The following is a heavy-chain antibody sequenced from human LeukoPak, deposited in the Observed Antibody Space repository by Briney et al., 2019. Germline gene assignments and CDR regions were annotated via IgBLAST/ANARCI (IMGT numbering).Heavy chain of an antibody. V-gene: IGHV1-2*02. J-gene: IGHJ4*02. D-gene: IGHD6-13*01. Sequence: GASVKVSCKASGYTFTDHYMHWVRQAPGQGLEWMGWINPNSSDTKYEQRFQGRVTMTRDTSISTAYMELSSLRSDDTAVYYCARDLGTAAAGFNYFGYWGQGTLVTVSS. CDR2: INPNSSDT. CDR1: GYTFTDHY. CDR3: ARDLGTAAAGFNYFGY.